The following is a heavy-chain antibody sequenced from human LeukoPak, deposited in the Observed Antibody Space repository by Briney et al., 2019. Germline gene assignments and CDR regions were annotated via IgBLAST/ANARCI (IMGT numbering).Heavy chain of an antibody. V-gene: IGHV3-48*03. CDR1: GFTFSSYE. CDR2: ISSSGSTI. Sequence: GGSLRLSCAASGFTFSSYEMNWVRQAPGKGLEWVSYISSSGSTIYYADSVKGRFTISRDNAKNSLYLQMNSPRAVDTAVYYCAELGITMIGGVWGKGTTVTISS. J-gene: IGHJ6*04. CDR3: AELGITMIGGV. D-gene: IGHD3-10*02.